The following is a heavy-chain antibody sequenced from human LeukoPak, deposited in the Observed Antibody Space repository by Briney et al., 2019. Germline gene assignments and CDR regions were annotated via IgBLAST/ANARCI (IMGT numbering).Heavy chain of an antibody. V-gene: IGHV3-9*01. J-gene: IGHJ4*02. CDR1: GFTFDDYA. CDR3: AKDGSGYWYYFDY. Sequence: GGSLRLSCAASGFTFDDYAMHWVRQAPGKGLEWVSGISWNSGSIGCADSVKGRFTISRDNAKNSLYLQMNSLRAEDTALYYCAKDGSGYWYYFDYWGQGTLVTVSS. D-gene: IGHD3-22*01. CDR2: ISWNSGSI.